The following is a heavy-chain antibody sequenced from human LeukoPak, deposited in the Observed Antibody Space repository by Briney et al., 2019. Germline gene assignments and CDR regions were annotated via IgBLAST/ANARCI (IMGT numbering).Heavy chain of an antibody. J-gene: IGHJ4*02. CDR2: IYYSGST. CDR1: GGSISNYY. D-gene: IGHD4-23*01. CDR3: ARGREVTRDFDY. V-gene: IGHV4-59*12. Sequence: SETLSLTCTVSGGSISNYYWSWIRQPPGKGLEWIGYIYYSGSTNYNPSLKSRVTISVDTSKNQFSLKLSSVTAADTSVYYCARGREVTRDFDYWGQGTLVSVSS.